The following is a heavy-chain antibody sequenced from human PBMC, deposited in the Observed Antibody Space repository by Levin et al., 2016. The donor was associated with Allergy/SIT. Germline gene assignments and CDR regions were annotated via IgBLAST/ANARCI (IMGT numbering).Heavy chain of an antibody. Sequence: VRQMPGKGLEWMGTIDPTDSYTNYSPSFQGHVTISADKSITTAYLQWGSLEASDTAMYFCARSFYASSGYYSDYWGQGTLVTVSS. CDR3: ARSFYASSGYYSDY. D-gene: IGHD3-22*01. CDR2: IDPTDSYT. J-gene: IGHJ4*02. V-gene: IGHV5-10-1*01.